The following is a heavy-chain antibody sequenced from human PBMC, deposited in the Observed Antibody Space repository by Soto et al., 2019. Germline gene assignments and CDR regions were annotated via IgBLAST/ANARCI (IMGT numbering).Heavy chain of an antibody. CDR1: GGSISSSSYY. CDR2: IYYSGST. V-gene: IGHV4-39*01. CDR3: ARQGGYEAARTKKVDY. J-gene: IGHJ4*02. Sequence: LSLTCTVSGGSISSSSYYWGWIRQPPGKGLEWIGSIYYSGSTYYNPSLKSRVTISVDTSKNQFSLKLSSVTAADTAVYYCARQGGYEAARTKKVDYWGQGTLVTV. D-gene: IGHD6-6*01.